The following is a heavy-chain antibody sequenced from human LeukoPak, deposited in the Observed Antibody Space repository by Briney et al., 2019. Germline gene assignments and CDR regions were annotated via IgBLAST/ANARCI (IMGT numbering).Heavy chain of an antibody. Sequence: PSETLCHTCTVSGGSITGYYWSWIRQPPGKGLEGMGYIYYSWSTNYNPSLKSRVTISVDTSKNQFSLKLNSVTATDTAVYYCARGMQWPDAHLLNRYFDLWGRGTLVTVSS. CDR2: IYYSWST. D-gene: IGHD6-19*01. CDR3: ARGMQWPDAHLLNRYFDL. CDR1: GGSITGYY. J-gene: IGHJ2*01. V-gene: IGHV4-59*08.